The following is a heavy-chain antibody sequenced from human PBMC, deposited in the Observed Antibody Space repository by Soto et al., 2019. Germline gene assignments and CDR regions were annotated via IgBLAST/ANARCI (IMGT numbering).Heavy chain of an antibody. J-gene: IGHJ4*01. D-gene: IGHD2-15*01. Sequence: QVQLVESGGGVVQPGRSLRLSCAASGFTFSSYGMHWVRQAPGKGLEWVAVISYDGSNKYYADSVKGRFTISRDNSKNTLYLQMNSLRAEDTAVYYCAKAQQDCSGGSCYSKALDYWGHGTLVTVSS. V-gene: IGHV3-30*18. CDR1: GFTFSSYG. CDR2: ISYDGSNK. CDR3: AKAQQDCSGGSCYSKALDY.